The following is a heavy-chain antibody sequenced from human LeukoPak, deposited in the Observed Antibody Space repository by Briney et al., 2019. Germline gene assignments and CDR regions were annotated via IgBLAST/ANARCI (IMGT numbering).Heavy chain of an antibody. D-gene: IGHD3-22*01. V-gene: IGHV3-23*01. Sequence: GGSLRLSRVVSVITLSNYLMSWVRQAPGKGLEWVAGINGRGGSTNYADSVQGRFSISRDNSKNSLYLQMNSLRDEDTAVYFCAKRGVVIRVILVGFDKEAYYFDSWGQGALVTVSS. J-gene: IGHJ4*02. CDR1: VITLSNYL. CDR3: AKRGVVIRVILVGFDKEAYYFDS. CDR2: INGRGGST.